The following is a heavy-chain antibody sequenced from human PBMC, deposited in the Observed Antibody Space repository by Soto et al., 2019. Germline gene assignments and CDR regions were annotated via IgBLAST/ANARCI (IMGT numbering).Heavy chain of an antibody. J-gene: IGHJ6*01. CDR3: ARAKMISSGSYSAVYFYYGMGV. Sequence: ASVKVSCKASGYTFTSYDINWVRQATGQGLEWMGWMNPNSGNTGYAQKFQVRVTMTRNTSISTAYMELNSLRSEDTVVYYCARAKMISSGSYSAVYFYYGMGVWGQGTTVTVSS. V-gene: IGHV1-8*01. CDR2: MNPNSGNT. CDR1: GYTFTSYD. D-gene: IGHD3-10*01.